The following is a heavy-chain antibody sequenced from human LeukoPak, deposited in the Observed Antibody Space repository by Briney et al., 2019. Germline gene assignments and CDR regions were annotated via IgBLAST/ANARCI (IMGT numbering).Heavy chain of an antibody. CDR1: GGSISSGGYY. J-gene: IGHJ2*01. CDR3: ARDGTSSGSRRYFDL. Sequence: SETLSLTCTVSGGSISSGGYYWSWIRQHPGKGLEWVGYIYYSGSTYYNPSLKSRVTISVDTSKNQFSLKLSSVTAADTAVYYCARDGTSSGSRRYFDLWGRGTLVTVSS. V-gene: IGHV4-31*03. D-gene: IGHD3-22*01. CDR2: IYYSGST.